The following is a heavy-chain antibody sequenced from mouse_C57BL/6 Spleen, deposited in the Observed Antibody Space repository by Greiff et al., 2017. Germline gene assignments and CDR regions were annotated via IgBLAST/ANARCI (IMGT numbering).Heavy chain of an antibody. D-gene: IGHD1-1*01. J-gene: IGHJ3*01. V-gene: IGHV5-17*01. CDR2: ISSGSSTI. CDR3: ARSLYGSSYEFAY. Sequence: EVQVVESGGGLVKPGGSLKLSCAASGFTFSDYGMHWVRQAPEKGLEWVAYISSGSSTIYYADTVKGRFTISRDNAKNTLFLQMTSLRSEDTAMYYCARSLYGSSYEFAYWGQGTLVTVSA. CDR1: GFTFSDYG.